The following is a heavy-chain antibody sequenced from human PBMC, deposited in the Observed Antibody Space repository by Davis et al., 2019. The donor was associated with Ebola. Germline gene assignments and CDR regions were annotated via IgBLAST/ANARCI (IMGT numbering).Heavy chain of an antibody. D-gene: IGHD1-7*01. V-gene: IGHV4-59*01. CDR2: IYSRGST. CDR1: DDSFSDYY. Sequence: PGGSLRLSCIVSDDSFSDYYWTWIRQPPGKGLEWIGYIYSRGSTKYSPSLKSRVTISVDTSKDQFSLKLSSVTAADTAVYYCARGSISGTRDYFYYFIDVWGKGTTVTVSS. CDR3: ARGSISGTRDYFYYFIDV. J-gene: IGHJ6*03.